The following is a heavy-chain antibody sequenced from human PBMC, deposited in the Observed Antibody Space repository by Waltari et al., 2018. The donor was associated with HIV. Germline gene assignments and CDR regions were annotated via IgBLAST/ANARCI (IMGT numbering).Heavy chain of an antibody. CDR3: ARDSRGSTWSLNWFDP. CDR1: GFIFNTYS. J-gene: IGHJ5*02. D-gene: IGHD6-6*01. V-gene: IGHV3-21*02. Sequence: EVQLVESGGGPVKPGESLRLSCVTSGFIFNTYSMNWVRQAPGKGPEWVSSISSSGNFKHYADSVKGRFTSSRDNAENSLYLQMNGLGAEDTAIYYCARDSRGSTWSLNWFDPWGQGTLVTVSS. CDR2: ISSSGNFK.